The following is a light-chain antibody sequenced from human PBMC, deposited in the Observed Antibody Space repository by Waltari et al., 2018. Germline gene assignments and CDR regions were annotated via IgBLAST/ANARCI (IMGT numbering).Light chain of an antibody. CDR3: QQYDNWLGT. CDR1: QSIRSN. CDR2: GAS. V-gene: IGKV3-15*01. Sequence: EIVMTQSPATLSEFPGERATPSCRASQSIRSNLAWYQHKPGQAPRLLIYGASTRATGIPARFSGSGSGTEFTLTISSLQSEDFAVYFCQQYDNWLGTFGQGTKVEIK. J-gene: IGKJ1*01.